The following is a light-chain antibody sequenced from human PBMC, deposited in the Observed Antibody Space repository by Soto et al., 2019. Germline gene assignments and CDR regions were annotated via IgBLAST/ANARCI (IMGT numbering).Light chain of an antibody. CDR3: QSYDSSLRSVV. CDR2: GNS. Sequence: QAVVTQPPSVSGAPGQRVTLSCTGSRSNIGAGYDVHWYQQLPGTAPKLLIYGNSNRPSGVPDRFSGSKSGTSASLAITGLQAEDEADYYCQSYDSSLRSVVFGGGTKLTVL. CDR1: RSNIGAGYD. J-gene: IGLJ2*01. V-gene: IGLV1-40*01.